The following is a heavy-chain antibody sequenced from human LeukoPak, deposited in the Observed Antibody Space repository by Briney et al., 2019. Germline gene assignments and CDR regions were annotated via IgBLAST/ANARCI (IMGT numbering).Heavy chain of an antibody. Sequence: PGGSLRLSCAASGFIFSNSAMNWVRQAPGKGLEWVSSINNDGSYIYYAGSVKGRFTISRDNAKNSLYLQMNSLRAEDTAVYYCARHPGGYQLPVGNYYYYMDVWGKGTTVTVSS. D-gene: IGHD2-2*01. J-gene: IGHJ6*03. CDR2: INNDGSYI. V-gene: IGHV3-21*01. CDR1: GFIFSNSA. CDR3: ARHPGGYQLPVGNYYYYMDV.